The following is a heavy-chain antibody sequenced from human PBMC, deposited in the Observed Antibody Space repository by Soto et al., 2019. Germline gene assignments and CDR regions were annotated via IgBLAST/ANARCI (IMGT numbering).Heavy chain of an antibody. CDR2: IWHDGMNK. CDR1: GFTFSSYG. Sequence: QVQLVESGGGVVQPERSLTLSCAASGFTFSSYGMHWVRQAPGKGLEWVAVIWHDGMNKYYADSVRGRFTISRDNSKNTLYLQMNSLRAEDTAVYYCARGRGSDDPIDYWGQGTLVTVSS. J-gene: IGHJ4*02. D-gene: IGHD3-10*01. CDR3: ARGRGSDDPIDY. V-gene: IGHV3-33*01.